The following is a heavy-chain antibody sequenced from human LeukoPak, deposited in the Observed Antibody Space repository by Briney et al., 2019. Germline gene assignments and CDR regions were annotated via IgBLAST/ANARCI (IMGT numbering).Heavy chain of an antibody. V-gene: IGHV1-69*13. CDR1: GGTFSSYA. CDR2: IIPIFGTA. J-gene: IGHJ4*02. Sequence: SVKVSCKASGGTFSSYAISWVRQAPGQGLEWMGGIIPIFGTANYAQKFQGRVTITADESTSTAYMELRSLRSDDTAVYYCAKVHCTSTNCHNILPYFDYWGQGTLVTVSS. CDR3: AKVHCTSTNCHNILPYFDY. D-gene: IGHD2-2*01.